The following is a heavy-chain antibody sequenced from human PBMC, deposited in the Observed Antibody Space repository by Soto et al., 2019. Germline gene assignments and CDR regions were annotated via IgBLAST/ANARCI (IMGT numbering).Heavy chain of an antibody. CDR3: AKSSGGYYDILTGYRETCFDY. Sequence: GGSLRLSCAASGFTFSSYGMHWVRQAPVKGLEWVAVISYDGSNKYYADSVKGRFTISRDNSKNTLYLQMNSLRAEDTAVYYCAKSSGGYYDILTGYRETCFDYWGQGTLVTVSS. D-gene: IGHD3-9*01. J-gene: IGHJ4*02. V-gene: IGHV3-30*18. CDR1: GFTFSSYG. CDR2: ISYDGSNK.